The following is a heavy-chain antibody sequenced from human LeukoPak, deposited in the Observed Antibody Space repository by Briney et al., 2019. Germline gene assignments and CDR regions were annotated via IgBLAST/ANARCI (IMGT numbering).Heavy chain of an antibody. Sequence: GRSLRLSCAASGFTFDDYAMYWVRQAPGKGLEWVSGISWNSGSIGYADSVKGRFTISRDNAKNSLYLQMNSLRAEDTALYYCAKGYSSSWSIDYWGQGTLVTVSS. CDR1: GFTFDDYA. J-gene: IGHJ4*02. CDR3: AKGYSSSWSIDY. V-gene: IGHV3-9*01. D-gene: IGHD6-13*01. CDR2: ISWNSGSI.